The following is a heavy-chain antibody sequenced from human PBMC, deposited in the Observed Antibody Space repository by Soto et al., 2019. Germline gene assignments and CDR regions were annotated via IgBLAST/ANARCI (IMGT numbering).Heavy chain of an antibody. J-gene: IGHJ4*02. CDR1: GDTFTDYY. CDR2: VNPSGGHT. D-gene: IGHD2-21*02. CDR3: ARGGHVVVVTAALDY. Sequence: QVQLMQSGAEVKKPGASVKVSCKASGDTFTDYYIHWVRQAPGQGLEWMGTVNPSGGHTTYAQHFLGRVTMTRDTSTSKLYMDLTSLTSDDTAVYYCARGGHVVVVTAALDYWGQGTLVTVSS. V-gene: IGHV1-46*01.